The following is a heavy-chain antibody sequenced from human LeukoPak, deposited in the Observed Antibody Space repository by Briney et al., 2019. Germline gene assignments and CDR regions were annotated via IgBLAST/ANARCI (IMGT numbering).Heavy chain of an antibody. D-gene: IGHD3-10*01. CDR3: ARAGDGSGRIYGPPDYFDY. CDR1: GFTFSSYS. J-gene: IGHJ4*02. Sequence: GGSLRLSCAASGFTFSSYSMNWVRQAPGKGLEWVSSISSSSSYIYYADSVKGRFTISRDNAKNSLYLQMNSLRAEDTAVYYCARAGDGSGRIYGPPDYFDYWGQGTLVTVSS. CDR2: ISSSSSYI. V-gene: IGHV3-21*01.